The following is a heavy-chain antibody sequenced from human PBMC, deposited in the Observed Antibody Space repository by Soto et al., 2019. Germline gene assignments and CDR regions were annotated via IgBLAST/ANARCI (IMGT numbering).Heavy chain of an antibody. J-gene: IGHJ3*02. CDR3: ASLGVTTQVDGFDI. Sequence: SETLSLTCTASGGTFSNGDFYWVWLRQPPGKELLWSGYIYYSGSTYYNPSLESRVTISVDTSKNQFSLKLSSVTAADTAVYYCASLGVTTQVDGFDIWGQGTMVTASS. CDR1: GGTFSNGDFY. D-gene: IGHD4-17*01. CDR2: IYYSGST. V-gene: IGHV4-30-4*01.